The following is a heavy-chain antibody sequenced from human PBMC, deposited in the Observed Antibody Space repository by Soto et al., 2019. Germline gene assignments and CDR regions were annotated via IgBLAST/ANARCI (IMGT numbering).Heavy chain of an antibody. CDR2: ISSSGTDT. CDR1: GFTFTDYD. Sequence: PGGSLRLSCVASGFTFTDYDMNWIRQTPGKGLEWLSYISSSGTDTNYADSVKGRFTIYRDNAKKSIYLQMNSLRVEDTAVYYCAFPSRLPNYWGQGTLVTVSS. CDR3: AFPSRLPNY. V-gene: IGHV3-11*03. J-gene: IGHJ4*02. D-gene: IGHD6-25*01.